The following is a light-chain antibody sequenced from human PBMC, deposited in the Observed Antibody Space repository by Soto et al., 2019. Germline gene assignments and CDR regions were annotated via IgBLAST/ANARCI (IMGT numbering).Light chain of an antibody. Sequence: QSVLTQPPSVSGAPGQRVTISCTGSSSNIGAGYDVHWYQQLPGTAPKLLIYGNTNRPSGVPDRFSGSKSGTSASLAISRLQAEDEADYFCQSYDSSLSGSGFGGGT. CDR1: SSNIGAGYD. V-gene: IGLV1-40*01. J-gene: IGLJ3*02. CDR3: QSYDSSLSGSG. CDR2: GNT.